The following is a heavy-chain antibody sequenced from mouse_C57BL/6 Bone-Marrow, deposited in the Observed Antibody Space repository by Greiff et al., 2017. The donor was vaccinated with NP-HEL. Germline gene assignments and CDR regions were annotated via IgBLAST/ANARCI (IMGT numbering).Heavy chain of an antibody. D-gene: IGHD1-1*01. V-gene: IGHV5-4*01. CDR2: ISDGGSYT. CDR1: GFTFSSYA. Sequence: DVKLVESGGGLVKPGGSLKLSCAASGFTFSSYAMSWVRQTPEKRLEWVATISDGGSYTYYPDNVKGRFTISRDNAKNNLYLQMSHLKSEDTAMYYCARDSGSSSYYFDYWGQGTTLTVSS. CDR3: ARDSGSSSYYFDY. J-gene: IGHJ2*01.